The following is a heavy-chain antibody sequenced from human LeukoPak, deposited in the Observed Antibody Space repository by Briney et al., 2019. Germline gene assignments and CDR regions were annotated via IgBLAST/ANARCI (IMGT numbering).Heavy chain of an antibody. J-gene: IGHJ4*02. CDR3: ARTNHIYYFDY. CDR2: INPSSGVT. D-gene: IGHD1-14*01. Sequence: ASVKVSCKASGYTFTSYYIHWVRQAPGQGLEWVGIINPSSGVTSYAQSFQDRVTMTRDMSASTAYMNLTRLRSEDTAVYYCARTNHIYYFDYWGQGSLLTVSS. CDR1: GYTFTSYY. V-gene: IGHV1-46*01.